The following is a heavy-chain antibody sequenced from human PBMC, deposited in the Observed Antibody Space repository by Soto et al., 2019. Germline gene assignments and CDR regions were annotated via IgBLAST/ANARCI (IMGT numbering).Heavy chain of an antibody. CDR3: ARDLRVAGPYYYYYMDV. J-gene: IGHJ6*03. CDR1: GGTFSSYA. Sequence: GASVKVSCKASGGTFSSYAISWVRQAPGQGLEWMGGIIPIFGTANYAQKFQGRVTITADESTSTAYMELSSLRSEDTAVYYCARDLRVAGPYYYYYMDVWGKGTTVTVSS. D-gene: IGHD6-19*01. CDR2: IIPIFGTA. V-gene: IGHV1-69*13.